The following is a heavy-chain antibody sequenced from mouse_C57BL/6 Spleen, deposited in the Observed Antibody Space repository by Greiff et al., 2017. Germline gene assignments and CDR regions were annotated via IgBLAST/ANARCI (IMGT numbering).Heavy chain of an antibody. J-gene: IGHJ3*01. Sequence: VQLQQPGAELVKPGASVKLSCKASGYTFTSYWMHWVKQRPGQGLEWIGMIHPNSGSTNYNEKFKSKATLTVVKSSSTAYMQLSSLTSEDSAVYYCAREGTTVVDQAWFAYWGQGTLVTVSA. V-gene: IGHV1-64*01. CDR2: IHPNSGST. D-gene: IGHD1-1*01. CDR3: AREGTTVVDQAWFAY. CDR1: GYTFTSYW.